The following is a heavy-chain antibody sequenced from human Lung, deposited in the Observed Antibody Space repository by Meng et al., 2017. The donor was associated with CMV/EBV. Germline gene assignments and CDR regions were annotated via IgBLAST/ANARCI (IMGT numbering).Heavy chain of an antibody. CDR2: INDNGSN. V-gene: IGHV4-31*11. CDR1: DSSTRCGGFY. Sequence: VRLQESGPVMLHPAQTQSLTWAVSDSSTRCGGFYWSWIREQPGKGLEWIRYINDNGSNDYNPYLRSRMAISIDTSKNQFSLKLTSVTAADTDVYFCARTNYGDYNWFDPWGQGTLVTVSS. J-gene: IGHJ5*02. CDR3: ARTNYGDYNWFDP. D-gene: IGHD4-17*01.